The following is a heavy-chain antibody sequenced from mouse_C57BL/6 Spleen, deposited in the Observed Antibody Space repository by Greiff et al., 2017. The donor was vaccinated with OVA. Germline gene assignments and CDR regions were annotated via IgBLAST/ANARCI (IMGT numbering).Heavy chain of an antibody. CDR2: IYPGDGDT. Sequence: QVQLQQSGPELVKPGASVKISCKASGYAFSSSWMNWVKQRPGKGLEWIGRIYPGDGDTNYTGKFKGKATLTADKSSSTAYMQLSSLTSEDSAVYFYARTGYGSSGDWYFDVWGTGTTVTVSS. CDR1: GYAFSSSW. V-gene: IGHV1-82*01. D-gene: IGHD1-1*01. CDR3: ARTGYGSSGDWYFDV. J-gene: IGHJ1*03.